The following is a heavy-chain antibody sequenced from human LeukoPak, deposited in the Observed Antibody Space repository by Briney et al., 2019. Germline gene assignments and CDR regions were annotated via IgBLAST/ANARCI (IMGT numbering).Heavy chain of an antibody. Sequence: PGASLRLSCAASGFTFSSYAMHWVRQAPGKGLEWVAVISYDGSNKYYADSVKGRFTISRDNSKNTLYLQMNSLRAEDTAVYYCARDLLRFLEWLYTTYYYYGMDVWGQGTTVTVSS. J-gene: IGHJ6*02. D-gene: IGHD3-3*01. CDR3: ARDLLRFLEWLYTTYYYYGMDV. V-gene: IGHV3-30-3*01. CDR1: GFTFSSYA. CDR2: ISYDGSNK.